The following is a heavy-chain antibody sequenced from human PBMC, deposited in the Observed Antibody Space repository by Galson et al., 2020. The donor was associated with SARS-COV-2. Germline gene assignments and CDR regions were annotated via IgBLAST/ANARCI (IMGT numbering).Heavy chain of an antibody. CDR2: LSYDGDNE. V-gene: IGHV3-30-3*01. J-gene: IGHJ3*01. Sequence: GGSLRLSCAASGFTFSAYTMHWVRQAPGKGLEWVALLSYDGDNEYYATSAKGRFSISRDTFKDTLFLQMNSLRVEDMAAYYCARDQTVSAMVGRPGALDLWGQGTLVIVSS. D-gene: IGHD3-10*01. CDR1: GFTFSAYT. CDR3: ARDQTVSAMVGRPGALDL.